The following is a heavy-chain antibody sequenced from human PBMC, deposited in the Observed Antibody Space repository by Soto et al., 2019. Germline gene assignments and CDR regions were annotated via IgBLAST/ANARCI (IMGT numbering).Heavy chain of an antibody. CDR1: GFTFSSYG. V-gene: IGHV3-33*01. Sequence: PGGSLRLSCAASGFTFSSYGMHWVRQAPGKGLEWVAVIWYDGSNKYYADSVKGRFTISRDNSKNTLYLQMNSLRAEDTAVYYCARVDGGTFIDYWGQGTLVTVSS. D-gene: IGHD3-16*01. CDR2: IWYDGSNK. CDR3: ARVDGGTFIDY. J-gene: IGHJ4*02.